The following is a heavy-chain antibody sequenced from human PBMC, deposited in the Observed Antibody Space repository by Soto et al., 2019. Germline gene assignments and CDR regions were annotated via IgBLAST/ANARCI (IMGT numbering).Heavy chain of an antibody. CDR1: GFTFSSYG. D-gene: IGHD6-19*01. CDR2: ISYDGRNK. CDR3: VKDGSSGWPYYYGLDV. J-gene: IGHJ6*02. Sequence: GGSLRLSCAASGFTFSSYGMHWVRQAPGKGLEWVAVISYDGRNKYYADSVKGRFTISRDNSKNTLYLQMSSLRAEDTAVYYCVKDGSSGWPYYYGLDVWGQGNTVTVSS. V-gene: IGHV3-30*18.